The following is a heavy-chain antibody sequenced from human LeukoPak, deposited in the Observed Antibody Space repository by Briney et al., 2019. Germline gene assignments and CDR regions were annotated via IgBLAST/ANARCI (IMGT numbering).Heavy chain of an antibody. CDR1: GYTFTTYG. D-gene: IGHD3-22*01. CDR3: ARKEVDSSGYFLNFDY. Sequence: ASVKVSCKASGYTFTTYGISWVRQAPGQGLEWMGWISVYSGNTNYAQKLQGRVNMTTDTSTSTAYMELRSLRSDDTAVYYCARKEVDSSGYFLNFDYWGQGALVTVSS. V-gene: IGHV1-18*01. CDR2: ISVYSGNT. J-gene: IGHJ4*02.